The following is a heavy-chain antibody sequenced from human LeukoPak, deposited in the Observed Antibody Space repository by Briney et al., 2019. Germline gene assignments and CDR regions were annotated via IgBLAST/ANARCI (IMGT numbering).Heavy chain of an antibody. V-gene: IGHV3-74*01. CDR2: INSDGGST. D-gene: IGHD4-11*01. CDR1: GFTFSSYW. J-gene: IGHJ3*02. Sequence: PGGSLRLSCAASGFTFSSYWMCWVRQAPGKGLVWVSRINSDGGSTTYADSVKGRFTISRDNAKNTLYLQMNSLRAEDTAVYYCARERDYSNYGTLAFDIWGQGTMVTVSS. CDR3: ARERDYSNYGTLAFDI.